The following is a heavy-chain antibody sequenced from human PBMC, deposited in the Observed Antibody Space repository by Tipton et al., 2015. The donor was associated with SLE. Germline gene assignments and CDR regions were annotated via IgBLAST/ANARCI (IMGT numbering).Heavy chain of an antibody. Sequence: SLRLSCAASGFIFSTYWMHWVRQAPGKGLVWVSRISSDGSTTTYADSVKGRFTISRDNAKNTMYLQMHSLRVDDTAVYYCAKDWGTGDVYYFQHWGQGTLVTVSS. D-gene: IGHD2-8*02. CDR2: ISSDGSTT. V-gene: IGHV3-74*01. CDR1: GFIFSTYW. J-gene: IGHJ1*01. CDR3: AKDWGTGDVYYFQH.